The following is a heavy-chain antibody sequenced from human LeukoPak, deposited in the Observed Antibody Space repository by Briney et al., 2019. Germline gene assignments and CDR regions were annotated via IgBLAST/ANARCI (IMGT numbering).Heavy chain of an antibody. CDR1: GGSISSSNW. D-gene: IGHD6-13*01. CDR3: ASISSSWYSDY. J-gene: IGHJ4*02. Sequence: SETLSLTCAVSGGSISSSNWWSWVRQPPGKGLEWIGEIYHSESTNYNPSLKSRVTISVDKSKNQFSLKLSSVTAADTAVYYCASISSSWYSDYWGQGTLVTVSS. CDR2: IYHSEST. V-gene: IGHV4-4*02.